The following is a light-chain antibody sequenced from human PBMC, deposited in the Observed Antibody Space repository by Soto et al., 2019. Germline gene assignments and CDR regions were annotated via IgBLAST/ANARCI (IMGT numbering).Light chain of an antibody. CDR1: QRISGW. CDR3: QQYDSYLGT. CDR2: DVS. V-gene: IGKV1-5*01. J-gene: IGKJ1*01. Sequence: DIPMTQSPSTLSASLGDRVTITCRASQRISGWVAWYQQKPGKAPKLLIYDVSALPRGVPARFSGSGSGTDFTLTISSLQPDDFATYYCQQYDSYLGTFGQGTRVEIK.